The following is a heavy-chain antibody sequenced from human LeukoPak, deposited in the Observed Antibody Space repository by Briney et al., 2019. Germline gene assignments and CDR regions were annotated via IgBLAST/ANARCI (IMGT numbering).Heavy chain of an antibody. D-gene: IGHD6-13*01. CDR3: ARAVHSRTDWLDP. CDR2: IYHSGST. V-gene: IGHV4-30-2*01. CDR1: GGSISSGGYS. J-gene: IGHJ5*02. Sequence: SETLSLTCAVSGGSISSGGYSWSWIRQPPGKGLEWIGYIYHSGSTYYNPSLKSRVTISVDRSKNQFSLKLSSVTAADTAVYYCARAVHSRTDWLDPWGQGTLVTVSS.